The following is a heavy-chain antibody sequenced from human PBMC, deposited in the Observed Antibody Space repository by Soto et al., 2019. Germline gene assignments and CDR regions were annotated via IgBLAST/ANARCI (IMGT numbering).Heavy chain of an antibody. CDR3: ARGTGELDY. V-gene: IGHV3-11*01. CDR2: VSGSGSNI. D-gene: IGHD3-16*01. CDR1: GFTFSVYY. J-gene: IGHJ4*02. Sequence: QVQLVESGGGLVKPGGSLRLSCAASGFTFSVYYMSSIRQAPGKGLEGVSYVSGSGSNIYYADSVKGRFTVSRDNARNSLYLQMNSLRADDTAVYYCARGTGELDYWGQGTLVTVSS.